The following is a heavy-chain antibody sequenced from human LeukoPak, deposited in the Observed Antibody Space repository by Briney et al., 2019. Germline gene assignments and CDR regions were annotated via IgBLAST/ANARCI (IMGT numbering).Heavy chain of an antibody. CDR3: AVLYSSSWFYFDY. J-gene: IGHJ4*02. D-gene: IGHD6-13*01. CDR2: MNPNSGST. Sequence: GASVKVSCKASGNTFTSYDINWVRQATGQGLEWMGWMNPNSGSTGYAQKFQGRVTMTRNTSISTAYMELSSLRSEDTAVYYCAVLYSSSWFYFDYWGQGTLVTVSS. CDR1: GNTFTSYD. V-gene: IGHV1-8*01.